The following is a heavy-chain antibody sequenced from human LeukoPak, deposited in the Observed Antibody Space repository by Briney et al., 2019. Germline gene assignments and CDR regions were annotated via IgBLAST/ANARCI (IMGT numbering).Heavy chain of an antibody. CDR3: ASLQTYYYDSSGYSYFDY. D-gene: IGHD3-22*01. J-gene: IGHJ4*02. CDR1: GYTFTGYY. CDR2: INPNSGGT. Sequence: ASVKVSCKASGYTFTGYYMHWVRQAPGQGLEWMGWINPNSGGTNYAQKFQGRVTITADESTSTAYMELSSLRSEDTAVYYCASLQTYYYDSSGYSYFDYWGLGTLVTVSS. V-gene: IGHV1-2*02.